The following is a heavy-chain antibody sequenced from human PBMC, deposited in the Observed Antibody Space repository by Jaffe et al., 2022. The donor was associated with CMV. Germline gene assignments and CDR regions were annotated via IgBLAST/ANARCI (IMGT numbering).Heavy chain of an antibody. V-gene: IGHV1-69*01. CDR1: GGTFSSYA. D-gene: IGHD1-1*01. CDR2: IIPIFGTA. CDR3: ARGQLEPKYYYYYYGMDV. J-gene: IGHJ6*02. Sequence: QVQLVQSGAEVKKPGSSVKVSCKASGGTFSSYAISWVRQAPGQGLEWMGGIIPIFGTANYAQKFQGRVTITADESTSTAYMELSSLRSEDTAVYYCARGQLEPKYYYYYYGMDVWGQGTTVTVSS.